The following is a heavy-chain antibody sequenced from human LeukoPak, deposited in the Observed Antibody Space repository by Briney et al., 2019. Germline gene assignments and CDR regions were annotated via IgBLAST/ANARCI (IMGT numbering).Heavy chain of an antibody. J-gene: IGHJ4*02. D-gene: IGHD3-22*01. V-gene: IGHV1-8*03. Sequence: ASVKVSCKASGYTFTSYDINWVRQATGQGLEWMGWMNPNSGNTGYAQKFQGRVTITRNTSISTAYMELSSLRSEDTAVYYCARAPDYYDSSGYYLDYWGQGTLVTVSS. CDR1: GYTFTSYD. CDR2: MNPNSGNT. CDR3: ARAPDYYDSSGYYLDY.